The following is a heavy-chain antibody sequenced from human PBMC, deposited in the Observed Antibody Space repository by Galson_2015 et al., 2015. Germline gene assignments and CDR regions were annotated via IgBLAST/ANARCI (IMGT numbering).Heavy chain of an antibody. V-gene: IGHV4-4*02. D-gene: IGHD6-13*01. CDR3: ARLIAAPGSYYFDY. CDR2: IYHSGST. J-gene: IGHJ4*02. CDR1: GGSISSSNW. Sequence: ATLSLTCAVSGGSISSSNWWHWFRQPPGKGLEWIGEIYHSGSTNYNPSLKSRVTISVDKSKNQFSLKLSSVTAADTAVYYCARLIAAPGSYYFDYWGQGTLVTVSS.